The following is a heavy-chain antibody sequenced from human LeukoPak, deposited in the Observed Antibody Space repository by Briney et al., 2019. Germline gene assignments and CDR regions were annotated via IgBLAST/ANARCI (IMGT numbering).Heavy chain of an antibody. CDR1: GGSISSYF. J-gene: IGHJ5*02. CDR2: IHSGTT. D-gene: IGHD6-13*01. V-gene: IGHV4-4*07. CDR3: ASRRIGYSSSWYWFDP. Sequence: PSETLSLTCSVSGGSISSYFLSWIRQPAGKGLEWIGRIHSGTTTYNPSLKSRVTMSVDTSKNKFFLKVSSVTAADTAVYYCASRRIGYSSSWYWFDPWGQGTLVTVSS.